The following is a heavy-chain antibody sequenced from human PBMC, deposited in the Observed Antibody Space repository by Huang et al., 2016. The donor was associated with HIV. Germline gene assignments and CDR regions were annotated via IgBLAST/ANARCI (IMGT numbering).Heavy chain of an antibody. CDR3: ACRPEMVTTFFDY. J-gene: IGHJ4*02. D-gene: IGHD5-18*01. CDR2: IISICGTT. V-gene: IGHV1-69*01. CDR1: GGIFNTHV. Sequence: QVQLVQSGAEVKKPGSSVKVSCKVSGGIFNTHVITWVRQAPGQGLEWVGGIISICGTTKYAQKFQGRVTITADDSTNTAHLELTRLEFEDTAVYYCACRPEMVTTFFDYWGQGTLVTVSS.